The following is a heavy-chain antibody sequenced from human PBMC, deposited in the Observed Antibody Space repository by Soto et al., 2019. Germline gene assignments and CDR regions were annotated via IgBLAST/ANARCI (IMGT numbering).Heavy chain of an antibody. J-gene: IGHJ4*02. CDR2: IYYSGST. D-gene: IGHD6-13*01. CDR3: ARSTRGSSWYTY. V-gene: IGHV4-59*01. Sequence: SETLSLTCTVSGGSISSYYWSWIRQPPGKGLEWIGYIYYSGSTNYNPSLKSRVTISVDTSKNQFSLKLSSVTAADTAVYYCARSTRGSSWYTYWGQGTLVTVSS. CDR1: GGSISSYY.